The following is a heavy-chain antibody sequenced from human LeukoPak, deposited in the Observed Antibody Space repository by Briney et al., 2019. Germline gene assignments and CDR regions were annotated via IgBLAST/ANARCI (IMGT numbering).Heavy chain of an antibody. D-gene: IGHD3-22*01. CDR3: VKEDYYYDSSGYYIYY. J-gene: IGHJ4*02. V-gene: IGHV3-64D*06. CDR2: ISSNGGST. CDR1: GFTFSSYA. Sequence: GGSLRLSCAASGFTFSSYAMSWVRQAPGKGLEWVSAISSNGGSTYYADSVKGRFTISRDNSKNTLYLQMSSLRAEDTAVYYCVKEDYYYDSSGYYIYYWGQGTLVTVSS.